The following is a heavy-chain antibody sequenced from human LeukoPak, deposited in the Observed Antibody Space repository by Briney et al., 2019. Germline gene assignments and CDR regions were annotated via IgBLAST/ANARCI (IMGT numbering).Heavy chain of an antibody. J-gene: IGHJ3*02. D-gene: IGHD2-15*01. V-gene: IGHV3-21*01. Sequence: GGTLRLSCAASGFTFSSYSMNWVRQAPGKGLEWVSSISSSSSYIYYADSVKGRFTISRDNAKNSLYLQMNSLRAEDTAVYYCARAKGYCSGGSCLSLGFDIWGQGTMVTVSS. CDR1: GFTFSSYS. CDR2: ISSSSSYI. CDR3: ARAKGYCSGGSCLSLGFDI.